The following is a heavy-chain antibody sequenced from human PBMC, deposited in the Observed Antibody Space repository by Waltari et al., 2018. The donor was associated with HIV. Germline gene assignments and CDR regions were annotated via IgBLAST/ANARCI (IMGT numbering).Heavy chain of an antibody. CDR3: ARPIGRGQDY. Sequence: EVQLVESGGGLVQPGGSLRISCDALGFTFSSYWLSWVRQAPGKGLEWVANIKQDGSEKNYVDSVKGRFTISRDNAKNSLYLQMNSLRVEDTAVYYCARPIGRGQDYWGQGTLVTVSS. CDR1: GFTFSSYW. J-gene: IGHJ4*02. V-gene: IGHV3-7*01. CDR2: IKQDGSEK.